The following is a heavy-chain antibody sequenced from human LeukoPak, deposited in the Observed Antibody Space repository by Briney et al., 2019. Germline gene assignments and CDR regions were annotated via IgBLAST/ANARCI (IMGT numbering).Heavy chain of an antibody. Sequence: PGGSLRLSCVGSGFTFSSYWMTWVRQAPGKGLEWVANIKDDGSEKYSVDSVKGRFTISRDNAKNSLYLQMSSLRAEDTAVYYCARARIDYWGQGTLVTVPS. J-gene: IGHJ4*02. V-gene: IGHV3-7*04. CDR3: ARARIDY. CDR1: GFTFSSYW. CDR2: IKDDGSEK.